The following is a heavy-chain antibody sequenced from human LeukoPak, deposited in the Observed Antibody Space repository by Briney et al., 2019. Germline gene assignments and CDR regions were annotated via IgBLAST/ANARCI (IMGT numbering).Heavy chain of an antibody. Sequence: SETLSLTCTVSGGSISSYYWSWIRQPPGKGLEWIGYIYYSGSTNYNPSLKSRVTISVDTSKNQFSLKLSSVTAADTAVYYCARAEERGLPRFWGQGALVTVSS. V-gene: IGHV4-59*08. CDR3: ARAEERGLPRF. J-gene: IGHJ4*02. D-gene: IGHD2-21*01. CDR2: IYYSGST. CDR1: GGSISSYY.